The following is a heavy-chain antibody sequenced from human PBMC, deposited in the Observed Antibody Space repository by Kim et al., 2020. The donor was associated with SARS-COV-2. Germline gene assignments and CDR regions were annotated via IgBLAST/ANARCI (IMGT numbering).Heavy chain of an antibody. J-gene: IGHJ3*02. D-gene: IGHD6-19*01. V-gene: IGHV3-30*05. Sequence: DSVTVRFTISRNNSKNTLYLQMNSVRSEGTAVYYCAGGEQWLVHDAFDIWSQGTMVTVAS. CDR3: AGGEQWLVHDAFDI.